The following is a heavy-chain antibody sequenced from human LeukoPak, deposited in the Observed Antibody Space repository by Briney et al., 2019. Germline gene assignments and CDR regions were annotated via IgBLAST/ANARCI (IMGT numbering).Heavy chain of an antibody. CDR1: GGSISSSSYY. CDR2: IYTSGST. J-gene: IGHJ4*02. CDR3: ARELSYDSSGYHPEDYFDY. V-gene: IGHV4-39*07. D-gene: IGHD3-22*01. Sequence: PSETLSLTCTVSGGSISSSSYYWGWIRQPPGRGLEWIGSIYTSGSTNYNPSLKSRVTISVDTSKNQFSLKLSSVTAADTAVYYCARELSYDSSGYHPEDYFDYWGQGTLVTVSS.